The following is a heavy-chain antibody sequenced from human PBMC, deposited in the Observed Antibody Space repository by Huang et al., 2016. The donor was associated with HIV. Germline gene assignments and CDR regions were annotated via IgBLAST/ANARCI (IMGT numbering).Heavy chain of an antibody. J-gene: IGHJ3*02. V-gene: IGHV5-51*01. D-gene: IGHD2-2*01. CDR1: GYTFNGYW. CDR2: IYPGDSDT. Sequence: EVQLVQSGAVVKKPGESLKISCKGSGYTFNGYWIGWVRQMPGKGLEWVGIIYPGDSDTTYSPSFQGQGTISADKSISTAYLQWGGLKASDTAMYYCARQGVGDFVVEPTGLGAFDIWGQGTMVTVSS. CDR3: ARQGVGDFVVEPTGLGAFDI.